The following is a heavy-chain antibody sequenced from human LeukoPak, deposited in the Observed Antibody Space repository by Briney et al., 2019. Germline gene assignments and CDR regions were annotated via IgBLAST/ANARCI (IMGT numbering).Heavy chain of an antibody. CDR1: GYTFTSYD. CDR2: MNPNSGNT. Sequence: ASVKVSCKASGYTFTSYDINWVRQATGQGPEWMGWMNPNSGNTGYAQKFQGRVTMTRNTSISTAYMELSSLRSEDTAVYYCARSRGAYCGGDCSYFDYWGQGTLVTVSS. J-gene: IGHJ4*02. CDR3: ARSRGAYCGGDCSYFDY. V-gene: IGHV1-8*01. D-gene: IGHD2-21*02.